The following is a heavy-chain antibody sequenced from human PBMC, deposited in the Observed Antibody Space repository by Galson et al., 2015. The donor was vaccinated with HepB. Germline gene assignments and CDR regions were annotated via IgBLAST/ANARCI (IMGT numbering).Heavy chain of an antibody. V-gene: IGHV3-23*01. J-gene: IGHJ3*02. CDR3: AKDLPCSGTSCYWVAFDI. CDR1: GFTFSSYA. D-gene: IGHD2-2*01. Sequence: LRLSCAASGFTFSSYAMSWVRQAPGKGLEWVSAISGSGGSTYYADSVKGRFTISRDNSKNTLYLQMNSLRAEDTAVYYCAKDLPCSGTSCYWVAFDIWGQETMVTVSS. CDR2: ISGSGGST.